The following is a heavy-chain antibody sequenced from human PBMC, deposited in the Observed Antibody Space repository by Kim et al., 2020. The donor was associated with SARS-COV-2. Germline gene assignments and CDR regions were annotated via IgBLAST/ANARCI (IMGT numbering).Heavy chain of an antibody. D-gene: IGHD3-16*01. CDR2: ITRSSGT. CDR3: VIDRWGGAFDI. CDR1: GFTFSAYD. Sequence: GGSLRLSCATSGFTFSAYDMNWVRRAPGKGLEWLSFITRSSGTYYADSVKGRFTISRDNAKNSLYLQMNSLRDEDTALYYCVIDRWGGAFDIWGQGTMVTVSS. V-gene: IGHV3-48*02. J-gene: IGHJ3*02.